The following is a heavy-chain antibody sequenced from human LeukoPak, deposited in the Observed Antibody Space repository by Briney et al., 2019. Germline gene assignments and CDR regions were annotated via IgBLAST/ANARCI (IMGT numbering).Heavy chain of an antibody. Sequence: ASVKVSCKASGYTFTSYYMHWVRQAPGQGLEWMGWINPNSGGTNYAQRFQGRVTMTRDTSISTAYMELSRLRSDDTAVYYCARDLEQYLVAGDVWGKGTTVTVSS. CDR2: INPNSGGT. CDR1: GYTFTSYY. V-gene: IGHV1-2*02. J-gene: IGHJ6*04. CDR3: ARDLEQYLVAGDV. D-gene: IGHD2/OR15-2a*01.